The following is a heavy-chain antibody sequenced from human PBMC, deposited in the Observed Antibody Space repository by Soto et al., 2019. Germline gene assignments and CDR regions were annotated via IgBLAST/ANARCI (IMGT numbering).Heavy chain of an antibody. V-gene: IGHV1-3*04. CDR3: ARNILGGPTDF. CDR2: INTGKGYT. D-gene: IGHD3-16*01. Sequence: GASVKFSCKASGYTFTAHAMHWVRQAPGQVLECMVRINTGKGYTKDXXKFQGRIXXTRDTCASTTXMELRXLKSEDTALYYCARNILGGPTDFWRPGTLVTVSS. CDR1: GYTFTAHA. J-gene: IGHJ4*02.